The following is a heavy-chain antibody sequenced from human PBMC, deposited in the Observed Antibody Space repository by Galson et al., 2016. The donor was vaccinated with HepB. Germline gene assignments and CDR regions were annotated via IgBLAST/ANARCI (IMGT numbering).Heavy chain of an antibody. V-gene: IGHV3-23*01. J-gene: IGHJ3*02. CDR3: AKDPNYYDSSGYIWAAFDI. CDR2: ISNSGGRT. CDR1: GFTFRSYA. D-gene: IGHD3-22*01. Sequence: SLRLSCAASGFTFRSYAMTWVRQAPGKGLEWVSEISNSGGRTYYADSVKGRFTISRGNSKNTLSLQMNSLRAEDTAVYYCAKDPNYYDSSGYIWAAFDIWGQGTMVTVSS.